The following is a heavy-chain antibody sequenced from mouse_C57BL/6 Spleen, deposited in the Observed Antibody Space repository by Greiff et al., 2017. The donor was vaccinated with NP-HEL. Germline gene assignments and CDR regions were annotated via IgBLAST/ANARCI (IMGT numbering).Heavy chain of an antibody. D-gene: IGHD1-1*01. J-gene: IGHJ4*01. CDR1: GYTFTSYW. CDR3: ARSVYYGSSPLYAMDY. V-gene: IGHV1-69*01. Sequence: VQLQQPGAELVMPGASVKLSCKASGYTFTSYWMHWVKQRPGQGLEWIGEIDPSDSYTNYNQKFKGKSTLTVDTSSSTAYMQLSSLTSEDSAVYYCARSVYYGSSPLYAMDYWGQGTSVTVSS. CDR2: IDPSDSYT.